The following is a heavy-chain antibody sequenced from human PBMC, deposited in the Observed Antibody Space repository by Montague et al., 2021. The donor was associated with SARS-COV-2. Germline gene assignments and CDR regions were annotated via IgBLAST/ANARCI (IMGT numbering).Heavy chain of an antibody. J-gene: IGHJ4*02. Sequence: SETLSLTCSVSGYSISSGYYWGWIRQPPGKGLEWIGNIYHSGGTYYSTSLESRVTVTVDTSKNQFSLRLSSVTAAATAVYYCARWYYGSGSYPHWGQGTLVTVSS. CDR2: IYHSGGT. CDR3: ARWYYGSGSYPH. D-gene: IGHD3-10*01. V-gene: IGHV4-38-2*01. CDR1: GYSISSGYY.